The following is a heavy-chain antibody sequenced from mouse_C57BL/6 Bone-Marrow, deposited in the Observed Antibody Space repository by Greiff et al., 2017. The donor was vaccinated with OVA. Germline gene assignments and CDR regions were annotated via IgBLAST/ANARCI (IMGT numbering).Heavy chain of an antibody. Sequence: QVQLQQPGAELVMPGASVKLSCKASGYTFTSYWMHWVKQRPGQGLEWIGEIDPSDSYTNYNQKFKGKSTLTVDKSSSTAYMQLSSLTSEDSAVYYCARWDYYGSSPAWFAYWGQGTLVTVSA. J-gene: IGHJ3*01. CDR2: IDPSDSYT. V-gene: IGHV1-69*01. CDR1: GYTFTSYW. CDR3: ARWDYYGSSPAWFAY. D-gene: IGHD1-1*01.